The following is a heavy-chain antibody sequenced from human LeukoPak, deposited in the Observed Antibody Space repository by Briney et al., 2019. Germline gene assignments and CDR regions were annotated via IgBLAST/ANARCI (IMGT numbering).Heavy chain of an antibody. V-gene: IGHV3-66*01. D-gene: IGHD4-17*01. CDR3: GRRDGEYSHTYAY. CDR1: GFTLSSNY. Sequence: HPGGSLRLSCAASGFTLSSNYMSWVPQAPGKGLEWVSVIYSGGSTYYADSGKGRFTISRDNSNNTLYLQMKRLKGDDTGLYYCGRRDGEYSHTYAYWGQGTLVTVSS. CDR2: IYSGGST. J-gene: IGHJ4*02.